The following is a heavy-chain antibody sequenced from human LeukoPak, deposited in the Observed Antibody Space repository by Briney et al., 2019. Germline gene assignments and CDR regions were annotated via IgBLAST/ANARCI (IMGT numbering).Heavy chain of an antibody. CDR2: ISSSGSTI. Sequence: GGSLRLSCAASGFTFSSYEMHWVRQAPGKGLEWVSYISSSGSTIYYADSVKGRFTISRDNAKNSLYLQMNSLRAEDTAVYYCARGSSSWYFDYWGQGNLVTVSS. CDR3: ARGSSSWYFDY. D-gene: IGHD6-13*01. V-gene: IGHV3-48*03. J-gene: IGHJ4*02. CDR1: GFTFSSYE.